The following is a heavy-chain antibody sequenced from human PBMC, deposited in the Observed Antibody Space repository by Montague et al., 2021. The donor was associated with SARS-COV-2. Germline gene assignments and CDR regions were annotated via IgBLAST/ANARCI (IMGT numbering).Heavy chain of an antibody. Sequence: SLSLSCAASGFTFSSYWMHWVRQAPGKGLVWVSRINSDGSSTSYADSVKGRFTISRDNAKNTLFLQMNSLRAEDTAVYYCARDLYPKYYYYYYGMDVWGQGTTVTVSS. CDR1: GFTFSSYW. CDR2: INSDGSST. V-gene: IGHV3-74*01. CDR3: ARDLYPKYYYYYYGMDV. J-gene: IGHJ6*02.